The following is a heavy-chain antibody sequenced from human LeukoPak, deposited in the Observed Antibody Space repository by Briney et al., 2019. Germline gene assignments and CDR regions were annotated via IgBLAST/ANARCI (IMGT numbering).Heavy chain of an antibody. CDR3: ARARNGYYAFDT. CDR2: INSDGSST. D-gene: IGHD5-24*01. J-gene: IGHJ3*02. V-gene: IGHV3-74*01. Sequence: GGSLRLSCAASGFTFSSYWMHWVRQAPGKGLVWVSRINSDGSSTSYADSVKGRFTISRDNAQNTLYLQMNSLRAEDTAVYYCARARNGYYAFDTWGQGTMVTVSS. CDR1: GFTFSSYW.